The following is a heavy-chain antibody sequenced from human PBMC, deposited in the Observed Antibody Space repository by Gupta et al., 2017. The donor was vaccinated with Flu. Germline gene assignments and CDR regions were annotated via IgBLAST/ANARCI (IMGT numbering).Heavy chain of an antibody. J-gene: IGHJ6*02. CDR3: AGSSTTGYSSGWYGGDYYYGMDV. D-gene: IGHD6-19*01. CDR2: TYYRSKWYN. CDR1: GASVPSNSAA. V-gene: IGHV6-1*01. Sequence: QVQLQQSGPGLVKPSQTLSLTCAISGASVPSNSAAWNWIRQSPSRGLEWLGRTYYRSKWYNDYAVSVKSRITINPDTSKNQFSLQLNSVTPEDTAVYYCAGSSTTGYSSGWYGGDYYYGMDVWGQGTTVTVSS.